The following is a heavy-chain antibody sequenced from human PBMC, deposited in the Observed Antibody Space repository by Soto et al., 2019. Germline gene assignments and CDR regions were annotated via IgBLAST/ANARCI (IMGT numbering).Heavy chain of an antibody. CDR2: ISSESRQK. CDR1: GFSFGTYA. Sequence: GGSLRLSCVASGFSFGTYAMTWVRQVPGKGLEWVSAISSESRQKYYADSVRGRFTISRDNAKNSLYLQMNSLRAEDTAVYYCARVGSITMDVWGQGTTVTVSS. J-gene: IGHJ6*02. CDR3: ARVGSITMDV. V-gene: IGHV3-21*01.